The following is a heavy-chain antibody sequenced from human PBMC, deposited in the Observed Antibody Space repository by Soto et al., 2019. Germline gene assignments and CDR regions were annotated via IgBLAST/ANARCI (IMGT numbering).Heavy chain of an antibody. CDR2: IYYSGST. J-gene: IGHJ4*02. CDR3: ARHVSVPRQLVLDY. V-gene: IGHV4-39*01. D-gene: IGHD6-13*01. CDR1: GGSISSSSYY. Sequence: SETLSLTCTVSGGSISSSSYYWGWIRQPPGKGLEWIGSIYYSGSTYYNPSLKSRVTISVDTSKNQFSLKLSSVTAADTAVYYCARHVSVPRQLVLDYWGQGTLVTVS.